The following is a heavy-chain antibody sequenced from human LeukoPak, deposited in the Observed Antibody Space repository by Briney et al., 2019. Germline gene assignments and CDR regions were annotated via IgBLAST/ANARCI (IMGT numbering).Heavy chain of an antibody. CDR3: AKESLGVDTAMGPYFDY. CDR2: ISYDGSNK. CDR1: GFTFSSYA. D-gene: IGHD5-18*01. J-gene: IGHJ4*02. Sequence: PGGSLRLSCAASGFTFSSYAMHWVRQAPGKGLEWVAVISYDGSNKYYADSVKGRFTISRDNSKNTLYLQVNSLRAEDTAVYYCAKESLGVDTAMGPYFDYWGQGTLVTVSS. V-gene: IGHV3-30-3*01.